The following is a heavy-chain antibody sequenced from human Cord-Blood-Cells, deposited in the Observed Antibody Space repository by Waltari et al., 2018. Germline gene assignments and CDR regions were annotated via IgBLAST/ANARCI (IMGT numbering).Heavy chain of an antibody. J-gene: IGHJ3*02. V-gene: IGHV7-4-1*02. CDR3: ARDGRPNYGNDAFDI. Sequence: QEQLVLCGTELKKPGASVKVSCKASGYSFTSYAMNWVRQAPGQGLEWMRWSNTNTGNPTYARRFTGRFVFSLYTSDSTTYLQFSSVKAENTAVYYCARDGRPNYGNDAFDIWGQMTMVTVSS. D-gene: IGHD1-26*01. CDR2: SNTNTGNP. CDR1: GYSFTSYA.